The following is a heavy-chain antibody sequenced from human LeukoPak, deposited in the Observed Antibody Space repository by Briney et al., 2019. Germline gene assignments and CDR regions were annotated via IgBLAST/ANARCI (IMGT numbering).Heavy chain of an antibody. V-gene: IGHV1-2*02. CDR2: INPNSGDT. Sequence: ASVKVSCKASGYTFTGYYMHWVRQAPGQGLEWMGWINPNSGDTSYAQKFQGRVTMTRDTSISTAYMELSRLRSGDTAAYYCARGEAGTIYGMDVWGQGTTVTVSS. CDR1: GYTFTGYY. CDR3: ARGEAGTIYGMDV. D-gene: IGHD6-13*01. J-gene: IGHJ6*02.